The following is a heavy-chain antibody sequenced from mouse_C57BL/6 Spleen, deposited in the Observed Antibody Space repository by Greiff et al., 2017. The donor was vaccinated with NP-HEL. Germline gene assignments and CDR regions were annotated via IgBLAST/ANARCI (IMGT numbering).Heavy chain of an antibody. CDR1: GYTFTSYW. J-gene: IGHJ2*01. V-gene: IGHV1-64*01. CDR3: ARMKDKGLLLGY. D-gene: IGHD1-1*01. CDR2: IHPNSGST. Sequence: QVQLQQPGAELVKPGASVKLSCKASGYTFTSYWMHWVKQRPGQGLEWIGMIHPNSGSTNYNEKFKSKATLTVDKSSSTAYMQLSSLTSEDSAVYYCARMKDKGLLLGYWGQGTTLTVSS.